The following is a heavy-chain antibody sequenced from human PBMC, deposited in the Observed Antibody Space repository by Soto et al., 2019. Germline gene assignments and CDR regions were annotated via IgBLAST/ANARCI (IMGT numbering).Heavy chain of an antibody. CDR1: GFTFSSYA. V-gene: IGHV3-30-3*01. J-gene: IGHJ4*02. CDR2: ISYDGSNK. D-gene: IGHD3-9*01. CDR3: VAHEELTGYKSQFDY. Sequence: QVQLVESGGGVVQPGRSLRLSCAASGFTFSSYAMHWVRQAPGKGLEWVAVISYDGSNKYYADSVKGRFTISRDNSKNPLYRQKNSLRDEDTAVYYCVAHEELTGYKSQFDYWGQGTLVTVSS.